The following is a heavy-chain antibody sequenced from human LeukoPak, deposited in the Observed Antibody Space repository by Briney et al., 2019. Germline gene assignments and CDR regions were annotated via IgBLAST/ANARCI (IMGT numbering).Heavy chain of an antibody. CDR2: IRYDGNNK. D-gene: IGHD3-22*01. CDR1: GFSFSSFG. Sequence: GGSLRLSCEASGFSFSSFGLHWVRQAPGKGLEWVAFIRYDGNNKYFADSVKGRFSISRDNSKNTVYLQMNSLRPEDTAVYHCAKDSGDYYDTSGNYYAGWFDPWGQGTLVTVSS. CDR3: AKDSGDYYDTSGNYYAGWFDP. V-gene: IGHV3-30*02. J-gene: IGHJ5*02.